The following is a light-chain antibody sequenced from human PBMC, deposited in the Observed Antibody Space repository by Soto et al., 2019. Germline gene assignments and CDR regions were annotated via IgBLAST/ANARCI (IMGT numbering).Light chain of an antibody. CDR3: QSYDSSNLV. CDR1: SGNIASNY. V-gene: IGLV6-57*01. CDR2: EDN. J-gene: IGLJ3*02. Sequence: NFMLTQPHSVSESPGKTVTISYTRNSGNIASNYVQWYQQRPGSSPTTVIYEDNQRPSGVPDRFSGSFDSSSNSASLTISGLKTEDEADYYCQSYDSSNLVFGGGTKLTVL.